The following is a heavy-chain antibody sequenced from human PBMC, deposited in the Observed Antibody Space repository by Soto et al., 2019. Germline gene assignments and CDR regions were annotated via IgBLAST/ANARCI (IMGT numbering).Heavy chain of an antibody. Sequence: QVQLVESGGGVVQPGRSLRLSCAASGFTFSSYGMHWVRQAPGKGLEWVAVIWYDGSNKYYADSVKGRFTISRDNSKNMLYLQMNSLRAEDTAIYYCASRSPALDYWGQGTLVTVSS. CDR3: ASRSPALDY. CDR1: GFTFSSYG. J-gene: IGHJ4*02. V-gene: IGHV3-33*01. CDR2: IWYDGSNK. D-gene: IGHD2-2*01.